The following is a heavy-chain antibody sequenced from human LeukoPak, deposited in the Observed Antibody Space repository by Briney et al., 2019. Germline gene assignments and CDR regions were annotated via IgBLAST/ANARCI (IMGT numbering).Heavy chain of an antibody. V-gene: IGHV3-15*01. D-gene: IGHD5-24*01. Sequence: PGGSLRLSCAASGFTFSNAWMSWVRQAPGKGLEWVGRIKSKTDGGTTDYAAPVKGRFTISRDDSKNTLYLQMNNLKTEDTAVYYCAIRLPHTSNYRFDYWGQGTLVTVSS. J-gene: IGHJ4*02. CDR3: AIRLPHTSNYRFDY. CDR2: IKSKTDGGTT. CDR1: GFTFSNAW.